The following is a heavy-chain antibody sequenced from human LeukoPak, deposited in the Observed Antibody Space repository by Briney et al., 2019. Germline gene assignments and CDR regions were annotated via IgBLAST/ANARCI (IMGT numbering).Heavy chain of an antibody. CDR2: IYYSGST. CDR1: GGSISSSRYY. Sequence: PSETLSLTCTVSGGSISSSRYYWGWIRQPPGKGLEWIGSIYYSGSTYYNPSLKSRVTISVDTSKNQFSLKLSSVTAADTAVYYCARPTYYQLTSPFDYWGQGTLVTVSS. V-gene: IGHV4-39*07. D-gene: IGHD2-2*01. J-gene: IGHJ4*02. CDR3: ARPTYYQLTSPFDY.